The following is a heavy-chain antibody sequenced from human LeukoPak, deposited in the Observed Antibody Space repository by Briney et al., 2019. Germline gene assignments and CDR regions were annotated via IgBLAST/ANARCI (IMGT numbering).Heavy chain of an antibody. J-gene: IGHJ4*02. CDR2: IIPILGIA. Sequence: SVKVSCKAPGGTFSSYAISWVRQAPGQGLEWMGRIIPILGIANYAQKFQGRVTITADKSTSTAYMELSSLRSEDTAVYYCARDTDYHDSSGYSPSPFDSFDYWGQGTLVTVSS. CDR3: ARDTDYHDSSGYSPSPFDSFDY. V-gene: IGHV1-69*04. CDR1: GGTFSSYA. D-gene: IGHD3-22*01.